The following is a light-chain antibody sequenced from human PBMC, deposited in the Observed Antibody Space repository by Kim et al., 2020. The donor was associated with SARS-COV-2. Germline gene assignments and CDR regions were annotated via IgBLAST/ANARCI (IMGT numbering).Light chain of an antibody. CDR2: WAS. J-gene: IGKJ1*01. CDR1: QTVLYSSNNKNH. V-gene: IGKV4-1*01. CDR3: QQYYSLPRT. Sequence: DIVLTQSPESLAVSLGERAIINCKSSQTVLYSSNNKNHLAWYQQKPGQPPKLLIYWASARESGVPARFSGTASGTDFTLTISSLQAEDVAIYFCQQYYSLPRTFGQGTKVDIK.